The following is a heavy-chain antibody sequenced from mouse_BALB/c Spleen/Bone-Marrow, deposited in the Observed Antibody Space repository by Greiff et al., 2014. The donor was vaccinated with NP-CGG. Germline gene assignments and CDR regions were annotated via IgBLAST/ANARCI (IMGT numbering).Heavy chain of an antibody. CDR1: GFTFSDFY. D-gene: IGHD4-1*01. CDR3: ARGGLETGSFDY. J-gene: IGHJ2*01. Sequence: DVKLVESGGGLVQPGGSLRLSRATSGFTFSDFYMEWVRQPPGKRLEWIAASRNKAYDYTIEYSASVKGRFVVSRDTSQSILYLQMNALRAEDTAIYYCARGGLETGSFDYWGQGTTLTVSS. CDR2: SRNKAYDYTI. V-gene: IGHV7-1*02.